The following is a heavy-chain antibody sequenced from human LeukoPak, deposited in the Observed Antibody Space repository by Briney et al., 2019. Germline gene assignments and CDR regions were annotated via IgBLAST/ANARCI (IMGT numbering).Heavy chain of an antibody. D-gene: IGHD1-1*01. CDR3: ARRSTHATTGSDY. J-gene: IGHJ4*02. CDR1: GGPISSSSHY. V-gene: IGHV4-39*01. CDR2: IYLSGTT. Sequence: PSETLSLTCTVSGGPISSSSHYWGWIRQPPGKGLEWIATIYLSGTTHYNPSLASRVTISLDTSKNQFSLKLGSVTAADTAVYYCARRSTHATTGSDYWGQGTLVTVSS.